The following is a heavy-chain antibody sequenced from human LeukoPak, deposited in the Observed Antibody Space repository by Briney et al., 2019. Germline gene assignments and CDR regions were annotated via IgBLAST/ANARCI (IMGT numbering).Heavy chain of an antibody. CDR3: AKRAGTTRNFDS. D-gene: IGHD1-7*01. V-gene: IGHV3-23*01. CDR1: GVTFSSYS. J-gene: IGHJ4*02. Sequence: PGGSLRLSCAASGVTFSSYSMSWVREAPGKGRGWGSAICTSGGSTYYADSVKGGFTISRLNSKNTLYLQMNSPRAEDTAVYYCAKRAGTTRNFDSWGQGTLSPVS. CDR2: ICTSGGST.